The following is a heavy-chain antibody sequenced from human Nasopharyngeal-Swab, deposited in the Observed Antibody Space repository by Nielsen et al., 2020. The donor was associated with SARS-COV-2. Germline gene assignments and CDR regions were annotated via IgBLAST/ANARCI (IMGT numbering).Heavy chain of an antibody. V-gene: IGHV4-39*01. CDR1: GGSISSSSYY. J-gene: IGHJ3*02. CDR2: IYYSGST. CDR3: ARHTSPWLSRYVPFDI. Sequence: SETLSLTCTVSGGSISSSSYYWGWIRQPPGKGLEWIGSIYYSGSTYYNPSLKSRVTISVDTSKNQFSLKLSSVTAADTAVYYRARHTSPWLSRYVPFDIWGQGTMVTVSS. D-gene: IGHD3-10*01.